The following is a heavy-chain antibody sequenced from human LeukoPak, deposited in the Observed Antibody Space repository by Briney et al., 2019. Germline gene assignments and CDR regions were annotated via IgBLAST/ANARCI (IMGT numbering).Heavy chain of an antibody. Sequence: SETLSLTCDVSGASMGTNYWNWIRQSPGKGLEWIAYINYIGTTNYNPSLRSRLTISLDTSRNQFSLNLTSVTAADTAVYYCARADYNGAWHGGGGYFFNYWGQGTLVTVSS. V-gene: IGHV4-59*01. CDR1: GASMGTNY. J-gene: IGHJ4*01. D-gene: IGHD3-9*01. CDR2: INYIGTT. CDR3: ARADYNGAWHGGGGYFFNY.